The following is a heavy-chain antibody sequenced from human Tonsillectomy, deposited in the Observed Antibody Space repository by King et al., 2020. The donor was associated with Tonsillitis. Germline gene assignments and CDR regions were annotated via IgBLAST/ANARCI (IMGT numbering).Heavy chain of an antibody. CDR1: GGSISSGGYS. CDR3: ARGYSYDSGSKSWFDP. CDR2: FYYSGST. J-gene: IGHJ5*02. D-gene: IGHD3-10*01. V-gene: IGHV4-30-4*07. Sequence: QLQESGPGLVKPSQTLSLTCAVSGGSISSGGYSWSWIRQSPGKGLEWIADFYYSGSTYYNPSLKSRVTISLDTSKNQFSLRLSSVTAADTAVYYCARGYSYDSGSKSWFDPWGQGTLVTVSS.